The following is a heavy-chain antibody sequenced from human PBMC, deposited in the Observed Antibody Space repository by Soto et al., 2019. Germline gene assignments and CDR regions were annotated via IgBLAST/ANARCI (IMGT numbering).Heavy chain of an antibody. CDR1: GGSFSSSNDY. J-gene: IGHJ4*02. Sequence: PSETLSLTCTVSGGSFSSSNDYWVGIRQPPGKGLEWVGSFYFGGSTYYNPSLMSRVIVSVDTSKNQFSLTVNSVTVEGTGVYLSGRRMGTIWSDYWGQGTLVTVSS. CDR3: GRRMGTIWSDY. CDR2: FYFGGST. V-gene: IGHV4-39*01. D-gene: IGHD2-2*01.